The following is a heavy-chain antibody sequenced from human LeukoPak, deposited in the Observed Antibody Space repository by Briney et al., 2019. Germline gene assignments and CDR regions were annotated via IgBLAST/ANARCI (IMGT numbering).Heavy chain of an antibody. D-gene: IGHD6-13*01. CDR3: AKGYGYSSSWTSNYYFYGLDV. CDR2: ISESDSGT. J-gene: IGHJ6*02. Sequence: GGSLRLSCAASGFTFSSYAMSWVRQAPGKGLEWVSAISESDSGTYYADSVKGRFTISRDNSKNTLYLQMNSLRAEDTAVYYCAKGYGYSSSWTSNYYFYGLDVWGQGTTVTVSS. V-gene: IGHV3-23*01. CDR1: GFTFSSYA.